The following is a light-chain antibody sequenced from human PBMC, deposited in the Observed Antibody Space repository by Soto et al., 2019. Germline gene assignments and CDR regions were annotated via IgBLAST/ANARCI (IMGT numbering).Light chain of an antibody. V-gene: IGKV3-20*01. Sequence: EIVLTQSPGTLSLSPGERATLSCRASQNVRTNYLAWYQQKPGQAPWLLIYGAFNRAGGVPDRFSGSGSGTDFTLTISRLVRDDFAVYYCLQYGSSPRTFGQGNKVEIK. CDR3: LQYGSSPRT. J-gene: IGKJ1*01. CDR1: QNVRTNY. CDR2: GAF.